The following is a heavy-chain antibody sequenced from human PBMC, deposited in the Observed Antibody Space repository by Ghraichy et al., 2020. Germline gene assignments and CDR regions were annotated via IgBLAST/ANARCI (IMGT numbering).Heavy chain of an antibody. CDR1: GGSIGTFY. CDR3: ARSRYCSGATCYEDFNFFAP. V-gene: IGHV4-59*01. J-gene: IGHJ5*02. D-gene: IGHD2-15*01. CDR2: IFYTGST. Sequence: GSLRLSCTVSGGSIGTFYWSWLRQPPGKGLEWIGHIFYTGSTNYNPSLKSRLTISIDTSRNQFSLNLKSVTAADTAVYYCARSRYCSGATCYEDFNFFAPWGKGTLVTVAS.